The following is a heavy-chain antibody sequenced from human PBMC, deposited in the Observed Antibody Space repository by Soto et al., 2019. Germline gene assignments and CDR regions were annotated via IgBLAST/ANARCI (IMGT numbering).Heavy chain of an antibody. CDR1: GGSFSGYY. CDR3: ARSGETRHYYDFWSGYYRSPTYSYGMDV. D-gene: IGHD3-3*01. J-gene: IGHJ6*02. CDR2: INHSGST. Sequence: SETLSLTCAVYGGSFSGYYWSWIRQPPGKGLEWIGEINHSGSTNYNPSLKSRVTISVDTSKNQFSLKLSSVTAADTAVYYCARSGETRHYYDFWSGYYRSPTYSYGMDVWGQGTTVTVSS. V-gene: IGHV4-34*01.